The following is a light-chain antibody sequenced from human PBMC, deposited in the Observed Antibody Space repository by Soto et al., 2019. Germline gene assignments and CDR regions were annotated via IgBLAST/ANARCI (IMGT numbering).Light chain of an antibody. CDR3: QQYNNWPMWT. J-gene: IGKJ1*01. V-gene: IGKV3-15*01. CDR1: QSINKAY. CDR2: GAS. Sequence: EIVLTQSPGTLALSPGDRATLSCRASQSINKAYLVWYQVKPGQAPRRLIYGASSRATGIPARFSGSGSGTEFTLTISSLQSEDFAVYYCQQYNNWPMWTFGQGTKVDIK.